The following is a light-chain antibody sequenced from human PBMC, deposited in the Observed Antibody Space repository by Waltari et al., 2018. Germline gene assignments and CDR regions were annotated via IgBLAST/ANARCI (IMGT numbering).Light chain of an antibody. CDR2: KAS. CDR3: QQYNTYSS. J-gene: IGKJ2*03. CDR1: QSISNY. Sequence: TQMTQSPSTLSASVGDTITITCRASQSISNYLAWYQQKPGKAPKLLIYKASSSGSGVPSRFSGSGSGTEFTLTISSLQPDDFATYYCQQYNTYSSFGQGTKLEIK. V-gene: IGKV1-5*03.